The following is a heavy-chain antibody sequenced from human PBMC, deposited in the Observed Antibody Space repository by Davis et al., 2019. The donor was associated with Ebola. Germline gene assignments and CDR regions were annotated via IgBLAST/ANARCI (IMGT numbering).Heavy chain of an antibody. CDR3: ARDWYYDFWSGYYQTFDY. CDR1: GFTFSSYW. CDR2: IKQDGSEK. D-gene: IGHD3-3*01. Sequence: GESLKISCAASGFTFSSYWMSWVRQAPGKGLEWVANIKQDGSEKYYVDSVKGRFTISRDNAKNSLYLQMNSLRAEDTAVYYCARDWYYDFWSGYYQTFDYWGQGTLVTVSS. V-gene: IGHV3-7*03. J-gene: IGHJ4*02.